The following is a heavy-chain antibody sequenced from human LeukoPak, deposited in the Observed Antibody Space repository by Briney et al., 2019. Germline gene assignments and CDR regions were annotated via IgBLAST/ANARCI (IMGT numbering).Heavy chain of an antibody. Sequence: PSETLSLTCAVYGGSFSGYYWSWIRQPPGKGLEWIGEINHSGSTNYNPSLKSRVTISVDTSKNQFSLKLSSVTAADTAVYYCARGPRRGRYDYWGQGTLVTVSS. CDR3: ARGPRRGRYDY. J-gene: IGHJ4*02. CDR2: INHSGST. V-gene: IGHV4-34*01. CDR1: GGSFSGYY.